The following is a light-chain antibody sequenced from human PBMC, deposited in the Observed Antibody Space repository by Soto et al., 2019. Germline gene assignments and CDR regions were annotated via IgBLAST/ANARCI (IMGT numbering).Light chain of an antibody. CDR2: LAS. CDR1: QSITNNY. CDR3: QQYGSSPWT. Sequence: EIVLTQSPGTLSLSLGERATLSCRASQSITNNYLAWYQQKPGQAPRLLIYLASNRAAGIPDRFSGSGSGADFTLTLNRLVPDDFAVYHCQQYGSSPWTFGQGTKVDIK. V-gene: IGKV3-20*01. J-gene: IGKJ1*01.